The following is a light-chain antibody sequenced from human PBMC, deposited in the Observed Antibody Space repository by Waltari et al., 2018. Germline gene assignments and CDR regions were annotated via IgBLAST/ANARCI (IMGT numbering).Light chain of an antibody. CDR3: CAYAGGSPRWV. V-gene: IGLV2-23*01. Sequence: QSALTQPASVSGSPGQSITISCTESSSDVGSHNFVSWYQQHPGKAPKVMIYEDNKRPAGLSDRGAGAKSGNTASLTISGRQADDEADYYCCAYAGGSPRWVFGGGTKLTVL. CDR1: SSDVGSHNF. CDR2: EDN. J-gene: IGLJ3*02.